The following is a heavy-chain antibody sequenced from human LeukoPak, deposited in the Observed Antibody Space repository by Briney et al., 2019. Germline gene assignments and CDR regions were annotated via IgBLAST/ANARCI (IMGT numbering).Heavy chain of an antibody. J-gene: IGHJ4*02. CDR2: INTDGTIT. D-gene: IGHD3-22*01. CDR1: GYTFSRYW. CDR3: ARDFSGYDDY. Sequence: GGSLRLSCAASGYTFSRYWIHWVRQAPGKGLVWVSRINTDGTITTYADPVKGRFTISRDNAKNILYLQMNSLRVEDTAVYYCARDFSGYDDYWGQGTLVTVSS. V-gene: IGHV3-74*01.